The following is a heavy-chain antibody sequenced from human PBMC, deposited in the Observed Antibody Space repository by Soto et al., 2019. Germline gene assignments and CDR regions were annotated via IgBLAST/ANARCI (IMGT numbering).Heavy chain of an antibody. CDR3: TKEKSVMYSGYDAFDI. CDR2: INSGGTAI. D-gene: IGHD5-12*01. V-gene: IGHV3-48*03. Sequence: EVQLVESGGGLVQPGGSLRLSCAASGFTFSSFEMDWVRQAPGKGLEWVAHINSGGTAIYYADSVKGRFIISRDDADNSVYLQMNSLRAEDTAVYYCTKEKSVMYSGYDAFDIWGRGKMVTVSS. J-gene: IGHJ3*02. CDR1: GFTFSSFE.